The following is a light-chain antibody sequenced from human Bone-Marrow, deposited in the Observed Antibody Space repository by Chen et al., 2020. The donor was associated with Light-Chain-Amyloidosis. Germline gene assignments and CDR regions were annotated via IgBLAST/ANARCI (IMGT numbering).Light chain of an antibody. CDR1: NIGSTS. Sequence: SYVLTQPSSVSVAPGQTATIACGGNNIGSTSVHWYQQTPGQAPLLVVYDDSDRPSGSPERLSGANCGNTATLTSSRVEAGDEADYYCQVWDRSSDRPVFGGGTKLTVL. CDR2: DDS. J-gene: IGLJ3*02. V-gene: IGLV3-21*02. CDR3: QVWDRSSDRPV.